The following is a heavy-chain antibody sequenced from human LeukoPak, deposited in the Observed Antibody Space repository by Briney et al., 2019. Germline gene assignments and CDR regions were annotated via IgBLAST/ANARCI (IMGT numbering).Heavy chain of an antibody. J-gene: IGHJ4*02. V-gene: IGHV3-23*01. CDR1: GFTFSSYG. D-gene: IGHD2-15*01. CDR2: ISGSGGST. CDR3: ATDIVVVVAATPGSDY. Sequence: GGSLRLSCAASGFTFSSYGMSWVRQAPGKGLEWVSAISGSGGSTYYADSVKGRFTISRDNSKNTLYLQMNSLRAEDTAVYYCATDIVVVVAATPGSDYWGQGTLVTVSS.